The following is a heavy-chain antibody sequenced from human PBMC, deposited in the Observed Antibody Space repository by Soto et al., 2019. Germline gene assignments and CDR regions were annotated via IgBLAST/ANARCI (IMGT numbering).Heavy chain of an antibody. J-gene: IGHJ3*02. V-gene: IGHV3-23*01. Sequence: ELQLLEAGGGVVQPGGSLRLSCAASGFSFNDYAMTWVRQAPGKGLEWVSAINDDGDSTYYADSVKGRFTISRDNSKNTVFLEMNSLRAEDTAEYHCAKVGVMRAVNDAIDIWGQGTMVTVSS. D-gene: IGHD3-22*01. CDR3: AKVGVMRAVNDAIDI. CDR2: INDDGDST. CDR1: GFSFNDYA.